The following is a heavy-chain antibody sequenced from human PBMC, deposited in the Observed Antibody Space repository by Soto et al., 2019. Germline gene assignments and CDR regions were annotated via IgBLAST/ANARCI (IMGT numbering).Heavy chain of an antibody. CDR1: GFTFSSYW. D-gene: IGHD6-13*01. CDR2: IKQDGSEK. Sequence: GGSLRLSCAASGFTFSSYWMSWVRQAPGKGLEWVANIKQDGSEKYYVDSVKGRFTISRDNAKNSLYLQMNSLRAEDTAVYYCARDLGCGSSSSRYSCYYYGMDVWGQGTKVTVYS. J-gene: IGHJ6*02. V-gene: IGHV3-7*01. CDR3: ARDLGCGSSSSRYSCYYYGMDV.